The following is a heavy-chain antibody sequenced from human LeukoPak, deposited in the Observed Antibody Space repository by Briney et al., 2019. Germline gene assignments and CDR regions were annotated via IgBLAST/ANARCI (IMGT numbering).Heavy chain of an antibody. CDR2: ISPSSSYI. V-gene: IGHV3-21*01. CDR1: GFTFSWKN. Sequence: GGSLKLSCAASGFTFSWKNRNWVRQAPGKGLEWGSSISPSSSYIYYADSMRGRFTISRDNTKNSLYLQRNSLKAEDTAVYYCARGDVVATTSWLDYWGQGTLVTVSS. D-gene: IGHD2-15*01. J-gene: IGHJ4*02. CDR3: ARGDVVATTSWLDY.